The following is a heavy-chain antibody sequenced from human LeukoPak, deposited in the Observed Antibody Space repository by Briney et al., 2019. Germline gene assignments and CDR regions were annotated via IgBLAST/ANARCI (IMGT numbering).Heavy chain of an antibody. CDR2: IIPIFGTA. J-gene: IGHJ4*02. Sequence: SVKVSCKASGGTFSSYAISWVRQAPGQGLEWMGGIIPIFGTANYAQKFQGRVTITADKSTSTAYMQLSSLRSEDTAVYYCARDPPSSTGGGYWGQGTLVTVSS. CDR1: GGTFSSYA. CDR3: ARDPPSSTGGGY. V-gene: IGHV1-69*06. D-gene: IGHD6-13*01.